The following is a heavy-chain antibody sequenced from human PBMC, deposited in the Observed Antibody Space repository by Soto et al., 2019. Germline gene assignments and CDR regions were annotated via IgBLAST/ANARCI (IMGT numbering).Heavy chain of an antibody. CDR2: ISAYNGNT. CDR1: GYTCNRYG. D-gene: IGHD2-15*01. Sequence: ASVKVSCKASGYTCNRYGISWVRQAPGQGLEWMGWISAYNGNTNYAQKLQGRVTMTTGTSTSTAYMELRSLRSDDTAVYYCARDRSSGWFDRWGQGTLVTVS. V-gene: IGHV1-18*04. CDR3: ARDRSSGWFDR. J-gene: IGHJ5*02.